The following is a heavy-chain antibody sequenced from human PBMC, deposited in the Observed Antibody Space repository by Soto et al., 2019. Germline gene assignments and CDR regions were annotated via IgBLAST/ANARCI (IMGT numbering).Heavy chain of an antibody. CDR3: AKGPVAASIFPPFDY. V-gene: IGHV3-9*01. J-gene: IGHJ4*02. CDR1: GFTFDDFA. D-gene: IGHD2-2*02. Sequence: EMQLVESGGGSLQPGRSLRLACAASGFTFDDFAMHWVRQGPGKGLEWVAGITWNSDRRGYADYVKGRFTISRDNAKNSLYLQMNSLRTEDTALYYCAKGPVAASIFPPFDYWGQGTLVTVSS. CDR2: ITWNSDRR.